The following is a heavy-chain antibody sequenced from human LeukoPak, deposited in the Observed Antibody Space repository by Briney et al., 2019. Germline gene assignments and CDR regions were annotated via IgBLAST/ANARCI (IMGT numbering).Heavy chain of an antibody. D-gene: IGHD2-2*01. CDR1: GYSISSNNW. CDR2: IYYRGNI. CDR3: ARLSPPSHTDIYQYYFDY. J-gene: IGHJ4*02. Sequence: SDTLSLTCAVSGYSISSNNWWGWIRQPPGKGLEWIGCIYYRGNIYFNPSLKSRVTMSVDTSKNQFSLNLSSVTAVDTAVYYCARLSPPSHTDIYQYYFDYWGLGTLVTVSS. V-gene: IGHV4-28*05.